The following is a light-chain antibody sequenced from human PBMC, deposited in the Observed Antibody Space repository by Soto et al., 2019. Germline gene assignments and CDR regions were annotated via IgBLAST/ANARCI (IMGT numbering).Light chain of an antibody. Sequence: QSVLTQPASVSGSPGQSITISCTGTSSDVGGYNHVSWYQQHPGKAPKLIIYEVRNRPSGVSNRPSGSKSGNTASLTISGLQADDEADYYCCSSTSSSIRVFGGGTQLTVL. J-gene: IGLJ3*02. CDR2: EVR. CDR3: CSSTSSSIRV. V-gene: IGLV2-14*01. CDR1: SSDVGGYNH.